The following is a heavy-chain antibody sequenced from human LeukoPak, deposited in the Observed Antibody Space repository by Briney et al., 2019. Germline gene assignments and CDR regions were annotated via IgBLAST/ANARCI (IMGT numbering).Heavy chain of an antibody. Sequence: LSGGSLRLSCAASGFTFSNAWMSWVRQASGKGLEWVGRIRSKANSYATAYAASVKGRFTISRDDSKNTAYLQMNSLKTEDTAVYYCTTLVWVDFSSINSNPPDYWGQGTLVTVSS. CDR2: IRSKANSYAT. D-gene: IGHD2-2*01. J-gene: IGHJ4*02. V-gene: IGHV3-73*01. CDR3: TTLVWVDFSSINSNPPDY. CDR1: GFTFSNAW.